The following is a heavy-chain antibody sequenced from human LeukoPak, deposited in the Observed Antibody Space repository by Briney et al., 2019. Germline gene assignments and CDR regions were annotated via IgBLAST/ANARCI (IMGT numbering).Heavy chain of an antibody. Sequence: PGGSLRLSCAASGFTFDDYGMSWVRQALGKGLEWVSGINWNGGSTGYADSVKGRFTISRDNAKNSLYLQMNSLRAEDTALYYCFTVTEKGMDVWGKGTTVTVSS. CDR2: INWNGGST. J-gene: IGHJ6*03. V-gene: IGHV3-20*04. CDR1: GFTFDDYG. D-gene: IGHD4-11*01. CDR3: FTVTEKGMDV.